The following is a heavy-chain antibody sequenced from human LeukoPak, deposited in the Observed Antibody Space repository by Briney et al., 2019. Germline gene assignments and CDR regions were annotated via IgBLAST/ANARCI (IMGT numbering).Heavy chain of an antibody. Sequence: PSQTLSLTFTVSGGSISSGDYYWSWIRQPPGKGLEWIGYIYYSGSTYYNPSLKSRVTISVDTSKNQFSLKLSSVTAADTAVYYCARQCRGTSCYSDIPPNWGQGTLVTVSS. V-gene: IGHV4-30-4*08. CDR1: GGSISSGDYY. D-gene: IGHD2-2*01. CDR2: IYYSGST. J-gene: IGHJ4*02. CDR3: ARQCRGTSCYSDIPPN.